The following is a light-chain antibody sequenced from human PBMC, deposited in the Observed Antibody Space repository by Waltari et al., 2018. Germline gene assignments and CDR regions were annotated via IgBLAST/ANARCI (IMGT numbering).Light chain of an antibody. CDR3: SSYTSLTTLV. CDR2: EVI. J-gene: IGLJ2*01. Sequence: QSALTQPASVSGSPGQSITISCTGTSSDIGGYNSASWYQHHPGKAPKLLIYEVINRPSGVSDRFSGSKSGKTASLTISGLQAGDEAVYYCSSYTSLTTLVFGGGTKLTVL. CDR1: SSDIGGYNS. V-gene: IGLV2-14*01.